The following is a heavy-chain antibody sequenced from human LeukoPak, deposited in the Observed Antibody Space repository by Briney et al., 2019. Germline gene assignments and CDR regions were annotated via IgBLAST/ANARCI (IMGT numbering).Heavy chain of an antibody. J-gene: IGHJ5*02. Sequence: PGGSLRLSCAASGITVSSNYMTWVRQAPGKGLEWVSVIYSGGSTYYADSVKGRFTISRDNSKNTLYPQMNSLRAEDTAVHYCASSKYSSSSNWFDPWGQGTLVTVSS. CDR2: IYSGGST. V-gene: IGHV3-66*01. CDR1: GITVSSNY. D-gene: IGHD6-6*01. CDR3: ASSKYSSSSNWFDP.